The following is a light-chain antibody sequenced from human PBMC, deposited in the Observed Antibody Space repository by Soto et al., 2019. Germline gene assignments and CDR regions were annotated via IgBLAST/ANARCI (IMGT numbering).Light chain of an antibody. CDR3: QSYDSGLSARV. V-gene: IGLV1-40*01. Sequence: QSVLTQPPSVSGAPGQRITISCAGCSSNIGADYDVHWYQQFPGTAPKLLIYDNVNRPSGVPDRFSGSKSGTSASLAITGLQAEDEADYYCQSYDSGLSARVFGGGTKVTVL. CDR1: SSNIGADYD. CDR2: DNV. J-gene: IGLJ3*02.